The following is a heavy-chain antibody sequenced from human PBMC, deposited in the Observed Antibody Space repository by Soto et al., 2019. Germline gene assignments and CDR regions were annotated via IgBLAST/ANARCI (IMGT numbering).Heavy chain of an antibody. CDR2: IRQDGSDK. V-gene: IGHV3-7*03. J-gene: IGHJ2*01. Sequence: EVQLVESGGGSVQPGGSLRLYCATSGFTFSTYFMSWVRQAPGKGLEWVANIRQDGSDKYYVDSVEGRFAIARDNPKNSLHLQMNRLRAEDTAVYYCARISGDPTVAWYFDLWGRGTLVTVSS. D-gene: IGHD3-10*01. CDR3: ARISGDPTVAWYFDL. CDR1: GFTFSTYF.